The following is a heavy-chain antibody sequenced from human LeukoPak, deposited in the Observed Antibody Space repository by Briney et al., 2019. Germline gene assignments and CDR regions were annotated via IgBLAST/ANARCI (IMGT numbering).Heavy chain of an antibody. CDR2: ISGSGGST. V-gene: IGHV3-23*01. D-gene: IGHD6-19*01. CDR3: AKALSGWYPEY. CDR1: GFTFSSYA. J-gene: IGHJ4*02. Sequence: GGSLRLSCAASGFTFSSYAMSWVRQALGKGLECVSGISGSGGSTYYADSVKGRFTISRDNSKNTLYLQMNSLRAEDTAVYYCAKALSGWYPEYWGQGTLVTVSS.